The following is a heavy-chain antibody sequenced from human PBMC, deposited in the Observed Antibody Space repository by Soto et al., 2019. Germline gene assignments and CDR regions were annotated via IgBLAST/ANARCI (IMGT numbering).Heavy chain of an antibody. CDR1: GFTFSSYA. D-gene: IGHD6-13*01. V-gene: IGHV3-23*01. CDR3: AKGVPVKSIAAAAPHY. CDR2: ISGSGGST. J-gene: IGHJ4*02. Sequence: LSCAASGFTFSSYAMSWVRQAPGKGLEWVSAISGSGGSTYYADSVKGRFTISRDNSKNTLYLQMNSLRAEDTAVYYCAKGVPVKSIAAAAPHYWGQGTLVTVSS.